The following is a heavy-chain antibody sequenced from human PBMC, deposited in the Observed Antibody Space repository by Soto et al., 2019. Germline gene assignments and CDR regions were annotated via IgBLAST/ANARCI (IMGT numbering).Heavy chain of an antibody. Sequence: GPEVKEPGASVKVSCKTSGYTFTTFGISWVRQAPGQGLEWMGWINTNKGNTDYAQKFQGRVTMTTDTSTRTAYMELRSLRSDDTAVYYCATRSPAFDFWGQGTLVTVSS. J-gene: IGHJ4*02. CDR3: ATRSPAFDF. CDR1: GYTFTTFG. CDR2: INTNKGNT. V-gene: IGHV1-18*01.